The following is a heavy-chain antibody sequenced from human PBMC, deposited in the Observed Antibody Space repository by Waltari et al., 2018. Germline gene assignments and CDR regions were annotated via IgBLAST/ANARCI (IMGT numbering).Heavy chain of an antibody. J-gene: IGHJ4*02. CDR3: ARDRDYGSGSYYYY. V-gene: IGHV1-3*01. Sequence: QVQLVQSGAEVKKPGASVKVSCKASGYTFTSYAMHWVRQAPGQRLEWMGWINAGSGNTKYSQKFQGRVTITRDTSASTAYMELSSLRSEDTAVYYCARDRDYGSGSYYYYWGQGTLVTVSS. D-gene: IGHD3-10*01. CDR1: GYTFTSYA. CDR2: INAGSGNT.